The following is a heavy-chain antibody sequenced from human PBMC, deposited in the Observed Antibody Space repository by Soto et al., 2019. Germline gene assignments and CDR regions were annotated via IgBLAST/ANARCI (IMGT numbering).Heavy chain of an antibody. V-gene: IGHV3-30-3*01. J-gene: IGHJ6*02. CDR3: AREREQQLVEDYYYGMDV. D-gene: IGHD6-13*01. Sequence: PGGSLRLSCAASGFTFSSYAMHWVRQAPGKGLEWVAVISYDGSNKYYADSVKGRFTISRDNSKNTLYLQMNSLRAEDTAVYYCAREREQQLVEDYYYGMDVWGQGTTVTVSS. CDR1: GFTFSSYA. CDR2: ISYDGSNK.